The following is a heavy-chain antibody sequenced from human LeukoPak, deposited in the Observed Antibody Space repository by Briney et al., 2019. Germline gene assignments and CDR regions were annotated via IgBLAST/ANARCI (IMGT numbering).Heavy chain of an antibody. J-gene: IGHJ5*02. CDR3: ARAYSSGWYPSA. Sequence: SETLSLTCTVSGGSISSYYWSWIRQPPGKGLEWIGYIYYSGSTNYNPSLKSRVTISVDTSKNQFSLKLSSVTAVDTAVYYCARAYSSGWYPSAWGQGTLVTVSS. V-gene: IGHV4-59*01. CDR2: IYYSGST. CDR1: GGSISSYY. D-gene: IGHD6-19*01.